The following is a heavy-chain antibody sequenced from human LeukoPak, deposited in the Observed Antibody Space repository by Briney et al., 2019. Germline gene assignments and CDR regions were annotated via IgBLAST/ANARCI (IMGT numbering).Heavy chain of an antibody. D-gene: IGHD6-13*01. Sequence: SETLSLTCTVSGHSISSYYWNWIRQPPGEGLEWIGCIYYTGSTNCNPSLKGRVTMSVDTSKNQFSLKLNSVTAADTAVYYCARGLRSSSWFFDYWGQGTLVTVSS. V-gene: IGHV4-59*01. CDR2: IYYTGST. CDR1: GHSISSYY. CDR3: ARGLRSSSWFFDY. J-gene: IGHJ4*02.